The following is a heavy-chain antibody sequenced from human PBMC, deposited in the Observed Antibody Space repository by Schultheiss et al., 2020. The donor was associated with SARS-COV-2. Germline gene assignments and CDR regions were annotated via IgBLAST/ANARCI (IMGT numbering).Heavy chain of an antibody. CDR1: GYTFTGYY. V-gene: IGHV1-2*02. D-gene: IGHD3-3*01. Sequence: ASVKVSCKASGYTFTGYYMHWVRQAPGQGLEWMGWINPNSGGTNYAQKFQGRVTMTRDTSISTAYMELSRLRSDDTAVYYCARDFGERYYYYMDVWGKGTTVTV. CDR3: ARDFGERYYYYMDV. CDR2: INPNSGGT. J-gene: IGHJ6*03.